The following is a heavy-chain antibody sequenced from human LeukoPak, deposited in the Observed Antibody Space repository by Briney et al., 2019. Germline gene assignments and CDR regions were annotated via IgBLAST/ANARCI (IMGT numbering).Heavy chain of an antibody. Sequence: SETLSLTCTVSGGSISSSSYYWGWIRQPPGKGLEWIGSIYYSGSTYYNPSLKSRVTISVDTSNNQFSLKLSSVTAADTAVYYCARGGGKPSFLKYWGQGTLVSVSS. J-gene: IGHJ4*02. CDR2: IYYSGST. CDR3: ARGGGKPSFLKY. CDR1: GGSISSSSYY. V-gene: IGHV4-39*07. D-gene: IGHD2-2*01.